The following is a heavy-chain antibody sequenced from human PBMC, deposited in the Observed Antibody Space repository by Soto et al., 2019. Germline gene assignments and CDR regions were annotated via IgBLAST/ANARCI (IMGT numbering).Heavy chain of an antibody. J-gene: IGHJ4*02. CDR1: GFSFSTYG. V-gene: IGHV3-30*18. D-gene: IGHD6-13*01. CDR3: AKGTHSPSWNFDN. CDR2: MSFDGSKE. Sequence: QVQLVESGGGGVQPGRSLRLSCAASGFSFSTYGMHWFRQAPGKGLEWVAVMSFDGSKEQYADSVKGRFTISRDNSKNTPYLQMNSLRAEDTAVYYCAKGTHSPSWNFDNCGQGTRVTVSS.